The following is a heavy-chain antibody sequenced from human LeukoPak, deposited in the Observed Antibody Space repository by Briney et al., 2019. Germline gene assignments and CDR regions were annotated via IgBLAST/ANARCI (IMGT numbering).Heavy chain of an antibody. CDR1: GVTVSSNY. D-gene: IGHD3-3*01. J-gene: IGHJ4*02. CDR3: ARGSMYYDSLPDY. Sequence: GESLRLSCAASGVTVSSNYMSWVRQAPGKGLEWVSVIHSGGSTYDADSVKGRFTISRDNSKNTLYLQMNSLRAEDTAVYYCARGSMYYDSLPDYWGQGTLVIVSS. V-gene: IGHV3-53*01. CDR2: IHSGGST.